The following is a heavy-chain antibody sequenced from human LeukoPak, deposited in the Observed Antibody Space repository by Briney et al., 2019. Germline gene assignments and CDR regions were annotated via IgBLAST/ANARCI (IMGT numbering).Heavy chain of an antibody. D-gene: IGHD2-15*01. V-gene: IGHV3-7*03. Sequence: GGSLRLSCAVSGFTFSSNWMSWVRQAPGKGLEWVANIKQDGSEKYYVDSMKGRFTISRDNAKNSLYLQMNSLRAEDTALYYCARCSSGGSCWFDYWGQGTLVTVSS. CDR3: ARCSSGGSCWFDY. J-gene: IGHJ4*02. CDR2: IKQDGSEK. CDR1: GFTFSSNW.